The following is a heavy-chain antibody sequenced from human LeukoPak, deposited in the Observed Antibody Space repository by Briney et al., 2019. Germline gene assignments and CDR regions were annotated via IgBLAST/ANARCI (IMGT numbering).Heavy chain of an antibody. CDR2: ISGSGGST. D-gene: IGHD5-18*01. Sequence: GGSLSLSCAASGFTFSSYAMSWVRQAPAKGLEWVSAISGSGGSTYYADSVKSRFTISRDNSKNTLYLQMNSLRAEDRAVYYCASRDTAMVAFDYWGQGTLVTVSS. V-gene: IGHV3-23*01. CDR1: GFTFSSYA. CDR3: ASRDTAMVAFDY. J-gene: IGHJ4*02.